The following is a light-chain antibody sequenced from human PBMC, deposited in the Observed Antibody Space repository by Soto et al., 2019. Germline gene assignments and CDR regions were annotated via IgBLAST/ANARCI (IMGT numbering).Light chain of an antibody. CDR1: SSDVGTYNL. CDR2: EVT. J-gene: IGLJ1*01. Sequence: QSVLTQPASVSGSPGQSITISCSGTSSDVGTYNLVSWYQQYPVKDPRLMIYEVTKRPSGVSNRFSGSKSGNTASLTISVLQPEDEADYYCCSYAGSSSSIFGTGTEVPV. V-gene: IGLV2-23*02. CDR3: CSYAGSSSSI.